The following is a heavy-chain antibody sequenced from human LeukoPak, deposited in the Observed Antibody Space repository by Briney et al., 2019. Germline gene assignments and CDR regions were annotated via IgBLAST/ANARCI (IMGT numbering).Heavy chain of an antibody. J-gene: IGHJ6*03. CDR3: ARHRVVTFFYYIGV. CDR2: IYYSGST. Sequence: SETLSLTCTVSGGSISSYYWSWIRQPPGKVLEWIGYIYYSGSTNYNPSLKSRVTISVDTSKNQFSLTVTSVTAADTAVYFCARHRVVTFFYYIGVWGRGTTVTVSS. D-gene: IGHD2-21*02. V-gene: IGHV4-59*08. CDR1: GGSISSYY.